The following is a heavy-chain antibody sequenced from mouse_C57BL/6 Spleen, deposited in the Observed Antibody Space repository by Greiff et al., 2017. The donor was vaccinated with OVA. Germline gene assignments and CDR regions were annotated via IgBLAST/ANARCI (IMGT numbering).Heavy chain of an antibody. CDR1: GYTFTSYW. Sequence: QVQLKQPGAELVMPGASVKLSCKASGYTFTSYWMHWVKQRPGQGLEWIGEIDPSDSYTNYNQKFKGKSTLTVDKSSSTAYMQLSSLTSEDSAVYYCAREGTTVVARYWYFDVWGTGTTVTVSS. J-gene: IGHJ1*03. V-gene: IGHV1-69*01. CDR3: AREGTTVVARYWYFDV. CDR2: IDPSDSYT. D-gene: IGHD1-1*01.